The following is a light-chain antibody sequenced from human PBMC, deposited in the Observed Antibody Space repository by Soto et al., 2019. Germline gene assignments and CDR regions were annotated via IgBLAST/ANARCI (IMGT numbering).Light chain of an antibody. Sequence: IQMTQSPSSLSASVLDIVTITCRAIQSIANYLNWYQQKPGKAPKLLIYAASTLQSGVPSKFSGSGFGTDFTLTISSLQTEDFATYYCQQNYSPPPITFGQGTRLEIK. V-gene: IGKV1-39*01. CDR3: QQNYSPPPIT. CDR2: AAS. CDR1: QSIANY. J-gene: IGKJ5*01.